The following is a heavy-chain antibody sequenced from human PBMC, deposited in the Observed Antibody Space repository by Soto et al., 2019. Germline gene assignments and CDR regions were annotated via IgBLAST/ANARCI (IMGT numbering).Heavy chain of an antibody. J-gene: IGHJ5*02. CDR1: GFTFSSYS. V-gene: IGHV3-21*01. Sequence: GWSLRLSCAASGFTFSSYSMNWVRQAPGKGLEWVSSISSSSSYIYYADSVKGRFTISRDNAKNSLYLQMNSLRAEDTAVYYCARDLTYSSGWYGWFDPWGQGTLVTVSS. D-gene: IGHD6-19*01. CDR3: ARDLTYSSGWYGWFDP. CDR2: ISSSSSYI.